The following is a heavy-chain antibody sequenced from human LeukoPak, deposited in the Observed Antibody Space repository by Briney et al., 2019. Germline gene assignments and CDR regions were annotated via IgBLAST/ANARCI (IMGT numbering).Heavy chain of an antibody. Sequence: SETLSLTCAVYGESITAYYWTWIRQPPGKRLEWIGEVRHSGSTNYNPSLKSRVTMSVDMSKNQFPLQLKFVTAADTAVYYCAGATATGTGRAFHYWAQGNLVPVSS. CDR1: GESITAYY. CDR2: VRHSGST. D-gene: IGHD3-10*01. V-gene: IGHV4-34*01. J-gene: IGHJ4*02. CDR3: AGATATGTGRAFHY.